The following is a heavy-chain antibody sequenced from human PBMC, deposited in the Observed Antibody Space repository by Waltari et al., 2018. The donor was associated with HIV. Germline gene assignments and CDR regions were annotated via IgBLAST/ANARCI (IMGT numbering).Heavy chain of an antibody. CDR2: ISSSSSYR. Sequence: EVQLVESGGGLVKPGGSLRLSCAASGFTFSSYSMNWVRQAPGKWLEWVSSISSSSSYRYYADSVKGRFTISRDNAKNSLYLQMNSLRAEDTAVYYCARDSAWFDPWGQGTLVTVSS. V-gene: IGHV3-21*01. J-gene: IGHJ5*02. CDR3: ARDSAWFDP. CDR1: GFTFSSYS.